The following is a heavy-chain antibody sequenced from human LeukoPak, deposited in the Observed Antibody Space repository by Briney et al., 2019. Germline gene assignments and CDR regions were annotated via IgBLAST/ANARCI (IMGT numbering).Heavy chain of an antibody. CDR1: GGSFSGYY. V-gene: IGHV4-34*01. J-gene: IGHJ5*02. CDR3: ARHRQGWYMNPVNWFDP. CDR2: INHSGST. Sequence: SETLSLTCAVYGGSFSGYYWSWIRQPPGKGLEWIGEINHSGSTNYNPSLKSRVTISVDTSKNQFSLKLSSVTAADTAVYYCARHRQGWYMNPVNWFDPWGQGTLVTVSS. D-gene: IGHD6-19*01.